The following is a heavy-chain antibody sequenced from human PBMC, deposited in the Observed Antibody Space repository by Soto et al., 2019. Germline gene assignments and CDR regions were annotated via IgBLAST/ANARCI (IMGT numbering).Heavy chain of an antibody. CDR2: VYYTGST. Sequence: SETLSLTCTVSGASIRSTDYYWSWIRQAPGKGLEWIGYVYYTGSTYYNPSPMSRLTISVDTSKNQFSLKLTSVTAAETAVYYCVRTAREGAVAPHWFDRWGQGTQVTVS. CDR3: VRTAREGAVAPHWFDR. CDR1: GASIRSTDYY. D-gene: IGHD2-21*02. V-gene: IGHV4-30-4*01. J-gene: IGHJ5*02.